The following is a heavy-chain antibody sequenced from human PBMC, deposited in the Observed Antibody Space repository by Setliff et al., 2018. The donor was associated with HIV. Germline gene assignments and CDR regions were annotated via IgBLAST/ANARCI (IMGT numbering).Heavy chain of an antibody. D-gene: IGHD1-1*01. V-gene: IGHV1-69*05. CDR2: SIPIYSEP. Sequence: VASVKVSCKASGGSFSNYAVNWVRQAPGHGLVWMGGSIPIYSEPDYAQKFRGRITLTTDESTNTAYMEVTSLRSDDTAVYYCATSTVGTVAYYSGTDVWGQGTTVTVSS. CDR3: ATSTVGTVAYYSGTDV. CDR1: GGSFSNYA. J-gene: IGHJ6*02.